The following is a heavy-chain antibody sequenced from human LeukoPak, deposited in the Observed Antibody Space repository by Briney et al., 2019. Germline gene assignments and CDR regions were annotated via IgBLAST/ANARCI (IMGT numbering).Heavy chain of an antibody. V-gene: IGHV1-69*02. CDR2: IIPILGIA. Sequence: SVKVSCKASGGTFSSYTISWVRQAPGQGLEWMGRIIPILGIANYAQKFQGRVTITADKSTSTAYMELSSLRSEDTAVYYCARSGSDRTGMVGATGYFYWGQGTLVTVSS. CDR1: GGTFSSYT. D-gene: IGHD1-26*01. CDR3: ARSGSDRTGMVGATGYFY. J-gene: IGHJ4*02.